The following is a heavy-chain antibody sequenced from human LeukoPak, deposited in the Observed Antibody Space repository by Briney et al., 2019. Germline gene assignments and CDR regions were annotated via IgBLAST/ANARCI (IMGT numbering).Heavy chain of an antibody. CDR3: ARTTTPYYYDSSGNYYDY. J-gene: IGHJ4*02. CDR2: IYTSGST. V-gene: IGHV4-4*07. CDR1: GGSISSYY. D-gene: IGHD3-22*01. Sequence: SETLSLTCTVSGGSISSYYWSWIRQPAGKGLEWIGRIYTSGSTKYNPSLKSRVTMSVDTSKNQFSLKLSSVTAADTAVYYCARTTTPYYYDSSGNYYDYWGQGTLVTVSS.